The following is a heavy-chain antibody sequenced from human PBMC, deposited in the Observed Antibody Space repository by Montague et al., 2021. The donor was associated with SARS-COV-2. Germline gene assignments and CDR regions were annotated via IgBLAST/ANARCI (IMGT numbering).Heavy chain of an antibody. D-gene: IGHD6-19*01. CDR3: ARGSRQWLVRPPHYYYFDY. V-gene: IGHV4-34*01. Sequence: SETLSLTCAVYGGSFSGYYWSWIHQPPGKGLEWIGEINHSGSTNYNPSLKSRVTISVDTSKNQFSLKLSSVTAADTAVYYCARGSRQWLVRPPHYYYFDYWGQGTLVTVSS. CDR1: GGSFSGYY. CDR2: INHSGST. J-gene: IGHJ4*02.